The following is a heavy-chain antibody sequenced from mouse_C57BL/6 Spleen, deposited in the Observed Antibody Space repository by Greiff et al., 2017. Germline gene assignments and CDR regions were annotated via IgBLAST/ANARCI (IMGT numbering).Heavy chain of an antibody. V-gene: IGHV2-5*01. J-gene: IGHJ2*01. CDR1: GFSLTSYG. CDR2: IWRGGST. Sequence: VQLQQSGPGLVQPSQSLSITRTVSGFSLTSYGVHWVRQSPGKGLEWLGVIWRGGSTDYNAAFMSRLSITKDNSKSQVFFKMNSLQADDTAIYYCAKEGDYGSSYDYWGQGTTLTVSS. CDR3: AKEGDYGSSYDY. D-gene: IGHD1-1*01.